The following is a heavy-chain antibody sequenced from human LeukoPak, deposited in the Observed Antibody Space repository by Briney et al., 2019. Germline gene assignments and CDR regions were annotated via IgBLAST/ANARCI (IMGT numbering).Heavy chain of an antibody. CDR3: ARRLYIVRGAFDI. V-gene: IGHV3-7*03. J-gene: IGHJ3*02. CDR2: INEDGSEK. Sequence: GGSLRLSCAASGFTFRSFWMTWVRQAPGKGLEWVANINEDGSEKNYVDSVKGRFTISRDNSKNTVHLQMNNLRAEDTAMYFCARRLYIVRGAFDIWGQGTMVTVSS. CDR1: GFTFRSFW. D-gene: IGHD2/OR15-2a*01.